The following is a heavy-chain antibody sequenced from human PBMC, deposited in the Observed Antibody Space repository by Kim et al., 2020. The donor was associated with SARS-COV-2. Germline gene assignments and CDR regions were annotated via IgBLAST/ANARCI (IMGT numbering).Heavy chain of an antibody. D-gene: IGHD3-22*01. J-gene: IGHJ2*01. CDR1: GGSFSGYY. V-gene: IGHV4-34*01. CDR2: VNHSGSS. CDR3: ARVRYVAPVTNVKVVISTRSDWFFDL. Sequence: SETLSLTCAVYGGSFSGYYWSWIRQPPGKGLEWIGEVNHSGSSNYNPSLKSRVSMSVDPSKNQFSLKLTSVTAADTAVYYCARVRYVAPVTNVKVVISTRSDWFFDLWGRGTLVTVSS.